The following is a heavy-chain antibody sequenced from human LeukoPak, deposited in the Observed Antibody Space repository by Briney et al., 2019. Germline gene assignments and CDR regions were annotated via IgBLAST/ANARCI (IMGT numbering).Heavy chain of an antibody. CDR2: IVPIFGRA. CDR3: AFRGPMIDQRNWFDP. V-gene: IGHV1-69*13. CDR1: GGTFNTYV. Sequence: ASVKVSCKASGGASGGTFNTYVINWLRQAPGQGLEWVGGIVPIFGRANYAQKFQGGVTIIADEPTSTVYMELSGLRSEDTAVYYCAFRGPMIDQRNWFDPWGQGTQVTVSS. D-gene: IGHD2-21*01. J-gene: IGHJ5*02.